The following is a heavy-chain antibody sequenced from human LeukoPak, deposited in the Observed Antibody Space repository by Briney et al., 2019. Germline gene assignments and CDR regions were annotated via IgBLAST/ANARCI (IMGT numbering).Heavy chain of an antibody. D-gene: IGHD3-10*01. CDR1: GFTFSSYS. Sequence: GGSLRLSCAASGFTFSSYSMNWVRQAPGKGLEWVSSISSSSSYIYYADSVKGRFTISRDNAKNSLYLQMNSQRAEDTAVYYCARDYYGSGSYSPFDYWGQGTLVTVSS. J-gene: IGHJ4*02. V-gene: IGHV3-21*01. CDR2: ISSSSSYI. CDR3: ARDYYGSGSYSPFDY.